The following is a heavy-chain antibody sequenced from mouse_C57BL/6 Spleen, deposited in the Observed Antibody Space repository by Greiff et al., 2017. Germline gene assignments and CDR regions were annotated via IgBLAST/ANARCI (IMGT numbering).Heavy chain of an antibody. Sequence: EVKLEESGEGLVKPGGSLKLSCAASGFTFSSYAMSWVRQTPEKRLEWVAYISSGGDYIYYADTVKGRFTISRDNARNTLYLQMSSLKSEDTAMYYCTREYYGSSYGYFDYWGQGTTLTVSS. CDR2: ISSGGDYI. J-gene: IGHJ2*01. CDR3: TREYYGSSYGYFDY. D-gene: IGHD1-1*01. V-gene: IGHV5-9-1*02. CDR1: GFTFSSYA.